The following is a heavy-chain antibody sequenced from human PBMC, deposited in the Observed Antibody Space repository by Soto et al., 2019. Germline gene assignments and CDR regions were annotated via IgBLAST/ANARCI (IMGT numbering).Heavy chain of an antibody. CDR3: ARDSITIFGVATGERFQH. CDR2: ISSSGSTI. J-gene: IGHJ1*01. Sequence: GGSLRLSCAASGFTFSSYEMNWVRQAPGKGLEWVSYISSSGSTIYYADSVKGRFTISRDNAKNSLYLQMNSLRAEDTAVYYCARDSITIFGVATGERFQHWGQGTLVTVSS. D-gene: IGHD3-3*01. CDR1: GFTFSSYE. V-gene: IGHV3-48*03.